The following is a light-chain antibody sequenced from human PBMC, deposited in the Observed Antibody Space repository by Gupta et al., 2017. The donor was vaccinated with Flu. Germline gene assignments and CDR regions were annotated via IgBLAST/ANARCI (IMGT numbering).Light chain of an antibody. V-gene: IGLV1-40*01. CDR3: QSYDSSLSGWV. J-gene: IGLJ3*02. CDR2: GNS. CDR1: SSNIGAGYD. Sequence: TISCTGSSSNIGAGYDVHWYQQLPGTAPKLLIYGNSNRPSGVPDRFSGSKSGTSASLAITGLQAEDEADYYSQSYDSSLSGWVFGGGTKLTVL.